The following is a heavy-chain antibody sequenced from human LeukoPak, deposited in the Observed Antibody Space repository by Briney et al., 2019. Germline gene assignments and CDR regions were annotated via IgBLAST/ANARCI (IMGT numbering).Heavy chain of an antibody. V-gene: IGHV1-69*13. CDR1: GGTFSSYA. D-gene: IGHD2-2*02. CDR3: ARITGPVGIVVVPAAIYGALDY. CDR2: IIPIFGTA. J-gene: IGHJ4*02. Sequence: SVKVSCKASGGTFSSYAISWVRQAPGQGLEWMGGIIPIFGTANYAQKFQGRVTITADESTSTAYMELSSLRSEDTAVYYCARITGPVGIVVVPAAIYGALDYWGQGTLVTVSP.